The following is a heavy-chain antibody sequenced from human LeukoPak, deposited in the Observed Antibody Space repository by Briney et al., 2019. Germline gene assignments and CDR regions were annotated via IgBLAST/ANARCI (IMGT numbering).Heavy chain of an antibody. CDR3: AKDLGITIFGVVQDAFDI. CDR1: GFTFSSYA. Sequence: GRSLRLSCAASGFTFSSYAMSWVRQAPGNGLEWVSAISGSGGSTYYADSVKGRFTISRDNSKNPLYLQMDSLRAEDTAVYYCAKDLGITIFGVVQDAFDIWGQGTMVTVSS. J-gene: IGHJ3*02. V-gene: IGHV3-23*01. D-gene: IGHD3-3*01. CDR2: ISGSGGST.